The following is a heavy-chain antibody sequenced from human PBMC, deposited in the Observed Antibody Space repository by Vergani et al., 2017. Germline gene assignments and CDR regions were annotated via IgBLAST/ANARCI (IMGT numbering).Heavy chain of an antibody. CDR1: GFTFSSYW. D-gene: IGHD3-10*01. J-gene: IGHJ6*03. Sequence: EVQLVESGGGLVQPGGSLRLSCAASGFTFSSYWMHWVRQAPGKGLVWVSRINSDGSSTSYADSVKGRFTISRDNAKNTLYLQMNSLRAEDTAVYYCARDHYYGSGSYYDYYYYYYMDVWGKGTTVTVSS. V-gene: IGHV3-74*01. CDR3: ARDHYYGSGSYYDYYYYYYMDV. CDR2: INSDGSST.